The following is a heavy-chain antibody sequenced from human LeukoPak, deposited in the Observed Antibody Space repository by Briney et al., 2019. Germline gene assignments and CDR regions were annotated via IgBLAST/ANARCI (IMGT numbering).Heavy chain of an antibody. D-gene: IGHD5-24*01. J-gene: IGHJ4*02. CDR3: ARARDGYNPLDF. Sequence: GGSLRLSCTASGFTFSTYAMSWVRQSPGKGLEWVSATDGSGINTWYADPVKGRFTISRDNSKNTLYVQMNSLSAEDTAIYYCARARDGYNPLDFWGQGTLVTVSS. CDR1: GFTFSTYA. CDR2: TDGSGINT. V-gene: IGHV3-23*01.